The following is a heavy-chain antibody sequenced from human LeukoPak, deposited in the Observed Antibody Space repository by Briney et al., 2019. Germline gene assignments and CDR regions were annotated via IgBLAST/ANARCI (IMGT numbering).Heavy chain of an antibody. CDR3: VRAEGQSFDY. CDR2: VNSDGSST. CDR1: GFTFRRYW. D-gene: IGHD6-19*01. Sequence: GRSLRLSCAASGFTFRRYWMHSVRQAPGKGLVWVSRVNSDGSSTSYGDSVKGRFTISRDNAKNTLSLQMNSLRAEVTAVYYCVRAEGQSFDYWGEGTLVTVSS. J-gene: IGHJ4*02. V-gene: IGHV3-74*01.